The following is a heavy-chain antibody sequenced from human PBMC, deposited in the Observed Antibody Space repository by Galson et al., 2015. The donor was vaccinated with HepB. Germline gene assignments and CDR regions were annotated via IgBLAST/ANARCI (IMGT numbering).Heavy chain of an antibody. D-gene: IGHD4-23*01. Sequence: TLSLTCTVSGGSITSGGYYWNWIRQHPGKGLEWIGYISYSGSPSYNPSLKSRVTMSVDTSKNQFSLRLSSVTAADTAVYYCARDPSSSPYGVKGRDAFDIWGQGTMVTVSS. CDR2: ISYSGSP. V-gene: IGHV4-31*03. J-gene: IGHJ3*02. CDR1: GGSITSGGYY. CDR3: ARDPSSSPYGVKGRDAFDI.